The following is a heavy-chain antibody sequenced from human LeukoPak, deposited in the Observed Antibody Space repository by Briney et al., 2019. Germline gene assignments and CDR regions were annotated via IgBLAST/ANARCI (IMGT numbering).Heavy chain of an antibody. J-gene: IGHJ4*02. CDR3: ARASSAKFAY. CDR1: GGSISSYY. V-gene: IGHV4-59*01. D-gene: IGHD6-6*01. CDR2: IYYSGST. Sequence: SETLSLTCTVSGGSISSYYWSWIRQPPAKGLEWIGYIYYSGSTNYNPSLTSRVTISVDTSKNQFSMKLSSVTAADTAVSYCARASSAKFAYWGQGTLVTVSS.